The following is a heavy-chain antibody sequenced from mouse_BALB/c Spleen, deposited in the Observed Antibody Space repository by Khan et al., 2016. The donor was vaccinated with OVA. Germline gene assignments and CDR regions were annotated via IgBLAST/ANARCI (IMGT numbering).Heavy chain of an antibody. J-gene: IGHJ4*01. Sequence: QIQLVQSGPVLTQPGETVKISCKASGYTFTDYSMHWVKQAPGKGLKWMGWINTETGVPTYAYDFKGRFAFTLDTPARTASLQITNLKHEDTATYFSARGGGSYAMDYWGQGTSVTVSS. V-gene: IGHV9-2-1*01. CDR1: GYTFTDYS. CDR3: ARGGGSYAMDY. CDR2: INTETGVP.